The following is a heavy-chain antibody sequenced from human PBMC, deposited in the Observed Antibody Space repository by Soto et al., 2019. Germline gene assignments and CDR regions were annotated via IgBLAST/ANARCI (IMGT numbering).Heavy chain of an antibody. CDR3: AKTVESPLTYYYAMDV. CDR1: GFTFSNYA. Sequence: GGSLRLSCAASGFTFSNYAMMWVRQAPGKGLEWVSSISGSGEGTHFADSVKGRFAISRDNSKDTLSLQMNSLRAEDSAVYFCAKTVESPLTYYYAMDVCGQGTTVTVSS. J-gene: IGHJ6*02. CDR2: ISGSGEGT. V-gene: IGHV3-23*01. D-gene: IGHD3-3*01.